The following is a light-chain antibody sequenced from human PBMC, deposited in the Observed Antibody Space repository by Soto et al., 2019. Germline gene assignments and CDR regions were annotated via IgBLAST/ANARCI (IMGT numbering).Light chain of an antibody. CDR3: QPYNNWPLT. CDR1: QSVNSN. Sequence: ETVMTQSPATLSVSPGERATLSCRASQSVNSNLAWYQQKLGQAPRVLIYGASTRATGIPTRFSGSRSGAEFTLTINSLQSEDFAVYYCQPYNNWPLTFGGGTKVDIK. CDR2: GAS. J-gene: IGKJ4*01. V-gene: IGKV3-15*01.